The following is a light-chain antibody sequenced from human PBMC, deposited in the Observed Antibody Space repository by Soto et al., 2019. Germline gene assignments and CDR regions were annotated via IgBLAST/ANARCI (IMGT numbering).Light chain of an antibody. CDR2: GAS. Sequence: EIVLTQSPVTLSLSPGERATLSCRASQSVSSSYLAWYQQKPGQAPRLLIYGASSRATGIPDRFSGSGSGTDFTLTISRLEPEDFAVYFCQQYGSSPRTFGQGTKVEIK. V-gene: IGKV3-20*01. J-gene: IGKJ1*01. CDR3: QQYGSSPRT. CDR1: QSVSSSY.